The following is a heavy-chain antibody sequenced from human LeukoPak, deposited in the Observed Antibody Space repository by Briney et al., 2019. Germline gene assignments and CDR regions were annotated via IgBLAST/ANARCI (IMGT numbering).Heavy chain of an antibody. CDR2: ISYDGSNK. CDR3: ANAIQLWSTDY. J-gene: IGHJ4*02. D-gene: IGHD5-18*01. V-gene: IGHV3-30*18. Sequence: GGSLRLSCAASGFTFGSYGMNWVRQAPGKGLEWVAVISYDGSNKYYADSVKGRFTISRDNSKNTLYLQMNSLRAEDTAVYYCANAIQLWSTDYWGQGTLVTVSS. CDR1: GFTFGSYG.